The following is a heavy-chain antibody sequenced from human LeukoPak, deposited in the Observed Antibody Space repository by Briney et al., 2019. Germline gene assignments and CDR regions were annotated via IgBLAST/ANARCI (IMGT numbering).Heavy chain of an antibody. Sequence: GGSLRLSCAASGFTFSHYGIHWVRQAPGKGLEWVAFISYDGSNKYYADSVKGRFTISRDNSENTLSLQMNSLRAEDTAVYYCARENAMIVVVTKAADYWGQGTLVTVSS. CDR1: GFTFSHYG. V-gene: IGHV3-30*03. CDR2: ISYDGSNK. CDR3: ARENAMIVVVTKAADY. J-gene: IGHJ4*02. D-gene: IGHD3-22*01.